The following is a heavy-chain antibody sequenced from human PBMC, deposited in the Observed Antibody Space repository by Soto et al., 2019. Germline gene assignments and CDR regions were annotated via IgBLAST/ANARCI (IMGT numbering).Heavy chain of an antibody. CDR3: AITYCRDNSCPRDFDF. CDR1: GGTFNTYT. J-gene: IGHJ4*02. CDR2: FIPILDMA. Sequence: QVQVVQSGAEVKKPESSVKVSCKPSGGTFNTYTVNWVRLAPGHGLEWRGRFIPILDMANYAQKFQDRVTITADRSTFTAYMELNSLTSDATAVYYCAITYCRDNSCPRDFDFWGPGTRVTVSS. D-gene: IGHD2-21*01. V-gene: IGHV1-69*02.